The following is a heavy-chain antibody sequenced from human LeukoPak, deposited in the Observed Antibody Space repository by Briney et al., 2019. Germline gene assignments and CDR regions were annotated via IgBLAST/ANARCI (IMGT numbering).Heavy chain of an antibody. J-gene: IGHJ4*02. CDR2: FDPEDGET. Sequence: ASVKVSCKVSGYTLTELSMHWVRQAPGKGLEWMGGFDPEDGETIYAQKFQGRVTITADKSTSTAYMELSSLRSEDTAVYYCARGRWEVASDYWGQGTLVTVSS. D-gene: IGHD2-15*01. V-gene: IGHV1-24*01. CDR3: ARGRWEVASDY. CDR1: GYTLTELS.